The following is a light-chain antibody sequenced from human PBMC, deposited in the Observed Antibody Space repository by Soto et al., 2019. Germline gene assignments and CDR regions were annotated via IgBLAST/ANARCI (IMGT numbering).Light chain of an antibody. CDR2: GVT. J-gene: IGLJ1*01. V-gene: IGLV2-14*03. Sequence: QSALTQPASVSGSPVQSISIPCTGTSSDIGAFNFVSWYQQHPGKAPKVLIYGVTNRPSGVDYRFSGSKSGNTASLIISGLRPEDEADYYCSSFTSASTRIFGTGTKLTVL. CDR1: SSDIGAFNF. CDR3: SSFTSASTRI.